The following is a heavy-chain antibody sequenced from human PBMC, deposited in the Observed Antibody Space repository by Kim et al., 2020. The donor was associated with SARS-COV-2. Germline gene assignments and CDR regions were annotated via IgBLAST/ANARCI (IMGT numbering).Heavy chain of an antibody. V-gene: IGHV3-33*05. CDR2: ISYDGSNK. CDR1: GFTFSSYG. J-gene: IGHJ6*02. CDR3: ARDLGGFGELLLLTGMDV. D-gene: IGHD3-10*01. Sequence: GGSLRLSCAASGFTFSSYGMHWVRQAPGKGLEWVAVISYDGSNKYYADSVKGRFTISRDNSKNTLYLQMNSLRAEDTAVYYCARDLGGFGELLLLTGMDVWGQGTTVTVSS.